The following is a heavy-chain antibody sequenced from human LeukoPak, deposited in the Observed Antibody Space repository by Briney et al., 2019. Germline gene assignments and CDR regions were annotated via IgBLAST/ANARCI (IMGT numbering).Heavy chain of an antibody. D-gene: IGHD5-12*01. CDR1: GGSMSGYY. CDR3: AREDRDGNSGYAIGD. CDR2: IYQNGRT. Sequence: NPSQTLSLTCTVSGGSMSGYYWSWIRQPPGKGLEWIGYIYQNGRTNYNPSLKSRVTISIDTSKNHFSLNLISMTAADTAVYFCAREDRDGNSGYAIGDWGQGTLVTVSS. J-gene: IGHJ4*02. V-gene: IGHV4-59*01.